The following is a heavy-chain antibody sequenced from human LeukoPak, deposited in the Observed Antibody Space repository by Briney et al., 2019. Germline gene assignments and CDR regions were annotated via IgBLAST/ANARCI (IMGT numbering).Heavy chain of an antibody. V-gene: IGHV3-48*03. D-gene: IGHD3-16*01. CDR1: GFTFSSYE. CDR2: ISSSGSTI. J-gene: IGHJ4*02. Sequence: GGSLRLSCAASGFTFSSYEMKWVRQAPGKGLEWVSYISSSGSTIYYADSVKGRFTISRDNAKNSLYLQMNSLRAEDMALYYCAKDTGGVPEGFDYWGQGTLVTVSS. CDR3: AKDTGGVPEGFDY.